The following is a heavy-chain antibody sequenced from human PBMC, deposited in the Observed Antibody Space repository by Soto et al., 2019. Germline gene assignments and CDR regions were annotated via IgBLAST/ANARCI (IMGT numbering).Heavy chain of an antibody. CDR2: IYHSGST. V-gene: IGHV4-30-2*01. Sequence: GSISSGGYSWSWIRQPPGKGLEWIGYIYHSGSTYYNPSLKSRVTISVDRSKNQFSLKLSSVTAADTAVYYCASTDSSSWYVSSFDYWGQGTLVTVSS. J-gene: IGHJ4*02. CDR3: ASTDSSSWYVSSFDY. D-gene: IGHD6-13*01. CDR1: GSISSGGYS.